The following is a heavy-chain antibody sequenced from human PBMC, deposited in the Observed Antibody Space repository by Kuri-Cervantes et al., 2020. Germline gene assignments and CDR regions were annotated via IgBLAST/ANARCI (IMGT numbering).Heavy chain of an antibody. J-gene: IGHJ6*02. V-gene: IGHV3-23*01. D-gene: IGHD4/OR15-4a*01. CDR1: GFTFSSYA. Sequence: GGSLRLSCAASGFTFSSYAMSWVRQAPGKGLEWISTINSGGSTFYADSVKGRFTISRDNSKNTLSLQMNSLRAEDTAVYYCARDQSIVRGANYYYYYYGMDVWGQGATVTVSS. CDR3: ARDQSIVRGANYYYYYYGMDV. CDR2: INSGGST.